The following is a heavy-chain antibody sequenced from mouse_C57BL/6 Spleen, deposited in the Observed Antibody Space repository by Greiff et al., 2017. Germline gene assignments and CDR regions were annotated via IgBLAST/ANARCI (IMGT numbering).Heavy chain of an antibody. D-gene: IGHD1-1*01. V-gene: IGHV14-4*01. J-gene: IGHJ2*01. CDR2: IDPENGDT. Sequence: VQLQQSGPELVKPGASVKISCKASGYSFTSYYMHWVKQRPEQGLEWIGWIDPENGDTEYASKFQGKATITADTSSNTAYLQLSSLTSEDTAVYYCTLDYYGSSLRYWGQGTTLTVSS. CDR3: TLDYYGSSLRY. CDR1: GYSFTSYY.